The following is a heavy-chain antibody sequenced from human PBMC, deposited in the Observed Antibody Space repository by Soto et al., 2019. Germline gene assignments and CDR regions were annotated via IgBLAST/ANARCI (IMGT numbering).Heavy chain of an antibody. CDR2: INAYNGYT. V-gene: IGHV1-18*04. CDR1: GYSFISYG. Sequence: GASVKVSCNASGYSFISYGINWVRQAPGQGLEWMGWINAYNGYTNYAQKLQGRVTLTADTSTSTAYMELRSLRSDDTAVYFCARDDCTNGVCYIGYWGQGTLVTVSS. D-gene: IGHD2-8*01. J-gene: IGHJ4*02. CDR3: ARDDCTNGVCYIGY.